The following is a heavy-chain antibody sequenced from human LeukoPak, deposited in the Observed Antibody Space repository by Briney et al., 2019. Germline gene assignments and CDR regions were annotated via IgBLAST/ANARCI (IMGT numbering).Heavy chain of an antibody. CDR1: GGSISSSSYY. V-gene: IGHV4-39*07. CDR2: IYHSGST. Sequence: PSETLSLTCTVSGGSISSSSYYWGWIRQPPGKGLEWIGSIYHSGSTYYNPSLKSRVTISVDTSKNQFSLKLSSVTAADTAVYYCARITVVTGGVKDYWGQGTLVTVSS. J-gene: IGHJ4*02. D-gene: IGHD4-23*01. CDR3: ARITVVTGGVKDY.